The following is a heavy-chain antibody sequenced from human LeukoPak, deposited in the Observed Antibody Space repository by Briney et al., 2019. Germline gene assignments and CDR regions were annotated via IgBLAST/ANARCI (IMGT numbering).Heavy chain of an antibody. J-gene: IGHJ6*03. CDR2: ISSSGSTI. CDR1: GFTFSDYY. CDR3: ARPILTGYSPYYMDV. Sequence: GGSLRLSCAASGFTFSDYYMSWIRQAPGKGLEWVSYISSSGSTIYYADSVKGRFTISRDNAKNSLYLQMNSLRAEDTAVYYCARPILTGYSPYYMDVWGKGTTVTVSS. D-gene: IGHD3-9*01. V-gene: IGHV3-11*04.